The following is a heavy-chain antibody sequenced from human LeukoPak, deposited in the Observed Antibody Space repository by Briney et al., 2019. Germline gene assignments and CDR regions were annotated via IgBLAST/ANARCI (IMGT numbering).Heavy chain of an antibody. CDR3: ARAYSYYYGSSGYLDY. V-gene: IGHV1-46*01. CDR2: IDPSGGST. CDR1: GYTFTSYY. Sequence: ASVTVSCKASGYTFTSYYMHWVRQAPGQGLEWMGIIDPSGGSTSYAQKFQGRVTITRDASTSTVYMELSSLRSEDTAVYYCARAYSYYYGSSGYLDYWGQGTLVTVSS. J-gene: IGHJ4*02. D-gene: IGHD3-22*01.